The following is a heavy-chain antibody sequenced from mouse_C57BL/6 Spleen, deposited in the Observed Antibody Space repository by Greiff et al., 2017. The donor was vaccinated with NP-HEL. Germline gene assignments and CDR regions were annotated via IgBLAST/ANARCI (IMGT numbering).Heavy chain of an antibody. D-gene: IGHD2-5*01. J-gene: IGHJ2*01. Sequence: VQLQQPGAELVRPGSSVKLSCKASGYTFTSYWMDWVKQRPGQGLEWIGNIYPSDSETHYNQKFKDKATLTVDKSSSTAYMQLSSLTSEDSAVYYCARSYYSNYDYWGQGTTLTVSS. V-gene: IGHV1-61*01. CDR1: GYTFTSYW. CDR2: IYPSDSET. CDR3: ARSYYSNYDY.